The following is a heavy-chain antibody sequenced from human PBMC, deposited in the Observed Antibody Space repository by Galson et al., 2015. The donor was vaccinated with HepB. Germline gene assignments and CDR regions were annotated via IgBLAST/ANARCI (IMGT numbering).Heavy chain of an antibody. CDR2: ISGSGGST. D-gene: IGHD3-3*01. CDR1: GFTFSSYA. Sequence: SLRLSCAASGFTFSSYAMSWVRQAPGKGLEWVSAISGSGGSTYYADSVKGRFTISRDNSKNTLYLQMNSLRAEDTAVYYCAKEGPYYDFWSGYLSGWFDPWGQGTLVTVSS. J-gene: IGHJ5*02. CDR3: AKEGPYYDFWSGYLSGWFDP. V-gene: IGHV3-23*01.